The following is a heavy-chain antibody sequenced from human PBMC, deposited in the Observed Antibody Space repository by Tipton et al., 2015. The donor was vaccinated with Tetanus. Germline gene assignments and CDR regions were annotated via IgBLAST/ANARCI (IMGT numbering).Heavy chain of an antibody. CDR1: GFTFNNYA. V-gene: IGHV3-23*01. D-gene: IGHD2-2*01. J-gene: IGHJ4*02. CDR3: AKALKTLIYQCFDY. Sequence: SLRLSCAASGFTFNNYAMGWVRQAPGKGLEWVSSINGTGTVTHHADSVKGRFIISRDNSKNTLYLQMNSLRAEDTAIYFCAKALKTLIYQCFDYWGQGTLVADSS. CDR2: INGTGTVT.